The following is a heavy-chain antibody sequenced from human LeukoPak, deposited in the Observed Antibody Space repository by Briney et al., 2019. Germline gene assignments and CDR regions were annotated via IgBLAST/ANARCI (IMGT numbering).Heavy chain of an antibody. CDR1: GGSFSGYY. Sequence: SETLSLTCAVYGGSFSGYYWSWIRQPPGKGVEWMGEINHSGSTKYNPSLMSRVTRSVDTSKNQFSRKLSSATAADTAVYYCARGTTVVTQHSSDYWGQGTLVTVSS. CDR3: ARGTTVVTQHSSDY. CDR2: INHSGST. D-gene: IGHD4-23*01. V-gene: IGHV4-34*01. J-gene: IGHJ4*02.